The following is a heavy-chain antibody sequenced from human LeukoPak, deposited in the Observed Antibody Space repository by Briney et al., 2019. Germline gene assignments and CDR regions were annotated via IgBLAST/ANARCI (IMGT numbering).Heavy chain of an antibody. J-gene: IGHJ4*02. CDR2: ISSSSSYI. Sequence: GGSLRLSCAASGFTFSSYSMNWVRQAPGKGLEWVSSISSSSSYIYYADSVKGRFTISRDNAKNSLYLQMNSLRAEDTALYYCARDSSGAIDYWGQGTLVTVSS. V-gene: IGHV3-21*04. CDR3: ARDSSGAIDY. D-gene: IGHD3-10*01. CDR1: GFTFSSYS.